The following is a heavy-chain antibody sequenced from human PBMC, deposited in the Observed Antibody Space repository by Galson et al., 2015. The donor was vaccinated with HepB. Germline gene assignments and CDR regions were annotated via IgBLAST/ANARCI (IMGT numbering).Heavy chain of an antibody. J-gene: IGHJ4*02. D-gene: IGHD3-9*01. CDR2: IFHSGST. V-gene: IGHV4-39*01. CDR1: GGSISNSPYY. CDR3: ARHWPFLTGLDF. Sequence: ETLSLTCTVSGGSISNSPYYWGWIRQPPGKGLEWIGSIFHSGSTYYTPSLKSRLTISVDTSKNQFSLELDSVTAADTAVYYCARHWPFLTGLDFWGQGTLVTVSS.